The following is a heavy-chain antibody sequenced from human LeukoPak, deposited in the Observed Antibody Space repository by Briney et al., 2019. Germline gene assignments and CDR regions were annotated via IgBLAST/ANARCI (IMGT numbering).Heavy chain of an antibody. CDR3: ARGVSYYDSSGYYNEYFQH. CDR2: IYYSGST. CDR1: GGSISSYY. D-gene: IGHD3-22*01. Sequence: SETLSLTCTVSGGSISSYYWSWIRQPPGKGLEWIGYIYYSGSTNYNPSLKSRVTISVDTSKNQFSLKLRYVTAADPAVYYCARGVSYYDSSGYYNEYFQHWGQGTPVTVSS. J-gene: IGHJ1*01. V-gene: IGHV4-59*12.